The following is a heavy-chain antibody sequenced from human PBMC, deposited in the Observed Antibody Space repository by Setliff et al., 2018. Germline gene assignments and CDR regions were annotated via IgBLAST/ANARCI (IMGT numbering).Heavy chain of an antibody. CDR2: INPDGSEK. CDR1: GFTFSTFY. CDR3: ARGFWSGYSAAFDL. J-gene: IGHJ3*01. V-gene: IGHV3-7*01. Sequence: GGSLRLSCTTSGFTFSTFYMNWLRQAPGKGLEWVANINPDGSEKDYPDSVQGRFTISRDNAKNSMYLQINSLRPEDTALYYCARGFWSGYSAAFDLWGQGTMVTVSS. D-gene: IGHD3-3*01.